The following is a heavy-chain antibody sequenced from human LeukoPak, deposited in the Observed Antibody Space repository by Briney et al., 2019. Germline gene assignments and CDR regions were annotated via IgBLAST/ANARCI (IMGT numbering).Heavy chain of an antibody. CDR2: INPNRGGT. D-gene: IGHD2-2*01. CDR3: ARDRVVVPAAFDY. V-gene: IGHV1-2*02. J-gene: IGHJ4*02. Sequence: APVKVSCKSCGYIFTPCYMHWVRQARGQGLEWMGWINPNRGGTNYAQQFRGRVTMTRHTSIRRDYLALSRLRSDDTAGYYCARDRVVVPAAFDYWGQRTLVTVSS. CDR1: GYIFTPCY.